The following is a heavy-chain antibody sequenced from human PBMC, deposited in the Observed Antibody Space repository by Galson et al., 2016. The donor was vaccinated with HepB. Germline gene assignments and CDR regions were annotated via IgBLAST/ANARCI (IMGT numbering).Heavy chain of an antibody. Sequence: SVKVSCKASGYAFNGFYIHWVRQAPGQGFEWMGRLNPTGGTTIYAQKFQGRVTMTRDMSTRTVFMELGSLASEDTALYYCVRGGDYDSWSKANWFDPWGPGTLVTVSS. CDR2: LNPTGGTT. V-gene: IGHV1-46*02. J-gene: IGHJ5*02. D-gene: IGHD4-17*01. CDR1: GYAFNGFY. CDR3: VRGGDYDSWSKANWFDP.